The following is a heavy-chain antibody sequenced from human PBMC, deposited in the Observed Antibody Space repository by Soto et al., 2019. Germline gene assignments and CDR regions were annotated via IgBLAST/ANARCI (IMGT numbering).Heavy chain of an antibody. Sequence: SETLSLTCAVYGGSFSGYYWSWIRQPPGKGLEWIGEINHSGSTNYNPSLKSRVTISVDTSKNQFSLKLSSVTAADTAVYYCARCIHADAPGYYYYGMDVWGQGTTVTVS. D-gene: IGHD2-8*01. CDR1: GGSFSGYY. J-gene: IGHJ6*02. CDR2: INHSGST. V-gene: IGHV4-34*01. CDR3: ARCIHADAPGYYYYGMDV.